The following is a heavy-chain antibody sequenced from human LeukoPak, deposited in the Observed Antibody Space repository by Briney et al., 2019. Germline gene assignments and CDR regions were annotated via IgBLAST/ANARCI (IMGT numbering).Heavy chain of an antibody. CDR2: INPNSGGT. V-gene: IGHV1-2*02. CDR3: ASLTDYYYYGMDV. Sequence: ASVKVSCKASGYTFTSYGISWVRQAPGQGLEWMGWINPNSGGTNYAQKFQGRVTMTRDTSISTAYMELSRLRSDDTAVYYCASLTDYYYYGMDVWGQGTTVTVSS. CDR1: GYTFTSYG. D-gene: IGHD2-8*02. J-gene: IGHJ6*02.